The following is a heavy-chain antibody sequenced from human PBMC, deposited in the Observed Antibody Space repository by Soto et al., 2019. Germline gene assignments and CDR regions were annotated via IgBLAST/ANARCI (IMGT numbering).Heavy chain of an antibody. CDR1: GGSISSYY. J-gene: IGHJ6*02. CDR2: IYYSGST. CDR3: ARHAPYCSSTSHCAYGMDV. Sequence: SETLSLTCTVSGGSISSYYWSWIRQPPGKGLEWIGYIYYSGSTHYNPSLKSRVTISVGTSKNQFSLKLSSVTAADAAVYYCARHAPYCSSTSHCAYGMDVWGPGTTVTVSS. D-gene: IGHD2-2*01. V-gene: IGHV4-59*08.